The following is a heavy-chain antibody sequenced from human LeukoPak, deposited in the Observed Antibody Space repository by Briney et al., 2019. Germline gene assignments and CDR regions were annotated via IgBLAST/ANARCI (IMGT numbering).Heavy chain of an antibody. J-gene: IGHJ3*02. CDR2: IIPILGIA. CDR3: ARGNNYYDSSGYYAFDI. Sequence: SVKVSCKSSGGTFSSYAISWVRQAPGQGLEWMGRIIPILGIANYAQKFQGRVTITADKSTSTAYMGLSSLRSEDTAVYYCARGNNYYDSSGYYAFDIWGQGTMVTVSS. CDR1: GGTFSSYA. D-gene: IGHD3-22*01. V-gene: IGHV1-69*04.